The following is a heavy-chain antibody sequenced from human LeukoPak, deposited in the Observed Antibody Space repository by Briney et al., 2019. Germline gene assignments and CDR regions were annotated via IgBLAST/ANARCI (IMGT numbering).Heavy chain of an antibody. CDR2: ISHDGSKK. D-gene: IGHD3-22*01. J-gene: IGHJ4*02. Sequence: PGGSLRLSCATSGFTLSSFVMHWVRQAPGKGLEWVALISHDGSKKYYADSVKGRFTITRDNSNNTLNVQMNSLRPEDTAVYYCAREFGKIYYKTYYFDFWGQGTLVTVSS. CDR3: AREFGKIYYKTYYFDF. CDR1: GFTLSSFV. V-gene: IGHV3-30-3*01.